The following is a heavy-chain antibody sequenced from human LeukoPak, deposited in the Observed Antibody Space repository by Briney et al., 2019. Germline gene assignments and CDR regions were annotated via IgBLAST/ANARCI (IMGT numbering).Heavy chain of an antibody. CDR2: INHSGST. J-gene: IGHJ4*02. D-gene: IGHD3-3*01. Sequence: PSETLSLTCAVYGGSFSGYYWSWIRQPPGKGLEWIGEINHSGSTNYNPSLKSRVTISVDTSKNQFFLKLSSVTAADTAVYYCASRTFEVEWLWGQGTLVTVSS. V-gene: IGHV4-34*01. CDR3: ASRTFEVEWL. CDR1: GGSFSGYY.